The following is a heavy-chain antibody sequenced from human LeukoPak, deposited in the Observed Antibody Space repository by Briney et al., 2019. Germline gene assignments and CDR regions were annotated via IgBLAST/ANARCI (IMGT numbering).Heavy chain of an antibody. CDR2: INPSGGST. V-gene: IGHV1-46*01. D-gene: IGHD2-21*02. CDR1: GYTFTSYY. CDR3: ASPHCGGDCYGSGGYHN. J-gene: IGHJ4*02. Sequence: ASVKVSCKASGYTFTSYYMHWVRQAPGQGLEWMGIINPSGGSTSYAQKFQGRVTMTRDMSTSTVYMELSSLRSEDTAVYYCASPHCGGDCYGSGGYHNWGQGTLVTVSS.